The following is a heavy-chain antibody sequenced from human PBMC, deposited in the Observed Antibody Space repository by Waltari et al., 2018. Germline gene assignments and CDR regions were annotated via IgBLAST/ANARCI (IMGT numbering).Heavy chain of an antibody. D-gene: IGHD3-3*01. Sequence: QVQLQESGPGLVKPSETLSLTCTVSGGSISSYYWSWIRQPPGKGLEWIGYIYYSGSTNYTPSLKSRVTISVDTSKNQFSLKLSSVTAADTAVYYCARVKHDFWSGYYHFDYWGQGTLVTVSS. CDR2: IYYSGST. CDR1: GGSISSYY. V-gene: IGHV4-59*01. CDR3: ARVKHDFWSGYYHFDY. J-gene: IGHJ4*02.